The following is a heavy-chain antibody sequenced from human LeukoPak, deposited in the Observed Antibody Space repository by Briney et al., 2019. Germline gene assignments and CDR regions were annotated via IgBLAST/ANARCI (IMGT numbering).Heavy chain of an antibody. D-gene: IGHD5-18*01. Sequence: SGTLSLTCAVSGGSISSSNYWSWIRQPPGKGLEWIGSIYYSGSTNYNPSLKSRVTISVDTSKNQFSLKLSSVTAADTALYYCARENGYRYDYWGQGTLVTVSS. CDR3: ARENGYRYDY. CDR2: IYYSGST. V-gene: IGHV4-61*01. CDR1: GGSISSSNY. J-gene: IGHJ4*02.